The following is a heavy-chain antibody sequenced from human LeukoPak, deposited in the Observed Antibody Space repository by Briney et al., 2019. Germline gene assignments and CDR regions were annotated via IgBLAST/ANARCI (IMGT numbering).Heavy chain of an antibody. V-gene: IGHV3-7*01. CDR2: IKQDGSET. CDR3: AALWEGGY. Sequence: GGSLRLSCAASGFTFSAYWMSWVRQAPGKGLEWVADIKQDGSETYYLESVKGRFTISRDNAGNSLFLQMNSLRAEDTSVYYCAALWEGGYWGQGTLVTVSS. CDR1: GFTFSAYW. J-gene: IGHJ4*02. D-gene: IGHD3-16*01.